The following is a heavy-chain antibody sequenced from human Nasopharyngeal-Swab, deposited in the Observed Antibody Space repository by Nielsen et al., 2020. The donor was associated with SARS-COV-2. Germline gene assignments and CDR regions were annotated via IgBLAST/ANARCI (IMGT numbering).Heavy chain of an antibody. CDR3: ARGYVWYYDSSCHY. CDR1: GGSISSYY. J-gene: IGHJ4*02. V-gene: IGHV3-11*04. CDR2: ISSSGSTI. D-gene: IGHD3-22*01. Sequence: LSLTCTVSGGSISSYYMSWIRQAPGKGLEWVSYISSSGSTIYYADSVKGRFTISRDNAKNSLYLQMNSLRAEDTAVYYCARGYVWYYDSSCHYWGQGTLVTVSS.